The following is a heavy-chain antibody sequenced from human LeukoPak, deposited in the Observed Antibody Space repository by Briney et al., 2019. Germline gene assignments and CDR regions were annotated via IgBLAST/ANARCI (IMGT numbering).Heavy chain of an antibody. Sequence: GASVKVSCKASGYTFTSYAMHWVRQAPGQRLEWMGWINAGNGNTKYSQKFQGRVTITRDTSASTAYMELSSLRSEDTAVYYCARDQIKYSSSWSEPGYWGQGTLVTVSS. D-gene: IGHD6-13*01. CDR2: INAGNGNT. V-gene: IGHV1-3*01. CDR1: GYTFTSYA. J-gene: IGHJ4*02. CDR3: ARDQIKYSSSWSEPGY.